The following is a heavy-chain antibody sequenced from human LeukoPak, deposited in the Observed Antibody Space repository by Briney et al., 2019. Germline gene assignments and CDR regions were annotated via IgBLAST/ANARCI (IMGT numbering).Heavy chain of an antibody. V-gene: IGHV4-39*01. CDR1: YDSISNTIYY. CDR2: VYSGGST. J-gene: IGHJ4*02. D-gene: IGHD4-17*01. Sequence: SETLSLTCTASYDSISNTIYYLRWIRQPPRKWLECIGSVYSGGSTYYNPSLKSRVTISVDTSKNQFSLKLTSVTAADTAVYYCARLPGPTGHYGAMDYWGQGSLVSVSS. CDR3: ARLPGPTGHYGAMDY.